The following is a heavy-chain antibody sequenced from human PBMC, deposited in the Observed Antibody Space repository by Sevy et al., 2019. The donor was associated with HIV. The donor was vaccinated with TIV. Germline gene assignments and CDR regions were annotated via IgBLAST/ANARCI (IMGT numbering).Heavy chain of an antibody. CDR3: ANAYSGSYSHSYLYALDV. Sequence: GGSLRLSCTGSGFSFSYYDIHWVRQAPGKGLDWVALISHDGINEYYADSVKGRFTISRDNSRNTVYLEMNSLRNEDTAIYFCANAYSGSYSHSYLYALDVWGQWTTVTVSS. CDR2: ISHDGINE. D-gene: IGHD1-26*01. CDR1: GFSFSYYD. J-gene: IGHJ6*02. V-gene: IGHV3-30*18.